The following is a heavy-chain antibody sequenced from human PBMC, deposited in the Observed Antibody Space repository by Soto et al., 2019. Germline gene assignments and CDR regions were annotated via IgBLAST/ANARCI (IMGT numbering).Heavy chain of an antibody. D-gene: IGHD6-19*01. V-gene: IGHV4-34*01. CDR1: GESFSGYI. CDR2: INHSGSA. J-gene: IGHJ4*02. Sequence: QVQLQQSGAGLLKPSETLSLTCAVYGESFSGYIWTWIRQTPGKGLQWIGQINHSGSAYYNPSLKSRVTISVHTSNSQFSLELSSVTAADTAVYYCARGLITGSHYSGGWYYFDSWGQGKQVTVSS. CDR3: ARGLITGSHYSGGWYYFDS.